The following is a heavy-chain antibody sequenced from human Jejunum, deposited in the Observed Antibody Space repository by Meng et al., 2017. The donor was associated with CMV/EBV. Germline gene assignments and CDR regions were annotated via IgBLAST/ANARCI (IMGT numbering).Heavy chain of an antibody. Sequence: CEHSGFTLMDSATHWIRQAPGKGLEWVSGIYGNDARIDYADSVKGRFTISRYTAPPALHLPMTGLPPPDASFYYCVRDVRPFFPPVWRQGTTVTVSS. CDR3: VRDVRPFFPPV. J-gene: IGHJ6*02. CDR1: GFTLMDSA. D-gene: IGHD6-6*01. V-gene: IGHV3-9*01. CDR2: IYGNDARI.